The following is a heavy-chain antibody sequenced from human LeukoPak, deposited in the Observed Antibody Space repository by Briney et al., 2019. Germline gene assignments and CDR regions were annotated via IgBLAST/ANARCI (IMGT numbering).Heavy chain of an antibody. J-gene: IGHJ4*02. CDR2: IYYSGST. V-gene: IGHV4-61*01. CDR3: ARGVVVAASPDYFDY. CDR1: GGSVSSGSYY. Sequence: SETLSLTCTVSGGSVSSGSYYWSWIRQPPGKGLEWIGCIYYSGSTNYNPSLKSRVTISVDTSKNQFSLKLSSVTAADTAVYYCARGVVVAASPDYFDYWGQGTLVTVSS. D-gene: IGHD2-15*01.